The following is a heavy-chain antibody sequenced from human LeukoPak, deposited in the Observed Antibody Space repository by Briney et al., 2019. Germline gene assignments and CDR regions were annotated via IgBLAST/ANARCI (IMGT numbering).Heavy chain of an antibody. V-gene: IGHV4-59*01. CDR2: IYYSAST. CDR3: ARGGLVSTTVDWFDP. D-gene: IGHD4-11*01. Sequence: SETLSLTCTGPGGSISSYYWSWIRQPPGRGLEWIGYIYYSASTNYNHSLTSRVTISVDTSKNQFSLKLSSVTAADTAVYYCARGGLVSTTVDWFDPWGQGTLVTVSS. J-gene: IGHJ5*02. CDR1: GGSISSYY.